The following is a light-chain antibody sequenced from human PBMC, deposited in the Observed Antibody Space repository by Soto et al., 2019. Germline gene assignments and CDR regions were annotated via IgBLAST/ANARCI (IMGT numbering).Light chain of an antibody. J-gene: IGLJ3*02. CDR3: QVWDNVSDHWV. Sequence: SYVVTQPPSVSVAPGQTAKITCGGNNIGSKSVHWYQQRPGQAPVLVIYDDSGRPSGIPERFSGSNSGNTATVTISSVEAGDEADYYCQVWDNVSDHWVFGGGTKLTVL. V-gene: IGLV3-21*02. CDR2: DDS. CDR1: NIGSKS.